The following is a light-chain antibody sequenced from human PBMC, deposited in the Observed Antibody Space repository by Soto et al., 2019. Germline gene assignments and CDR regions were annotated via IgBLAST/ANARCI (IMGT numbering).Light chain of an antibody. Sequence: ETVLTQSPGTLSLSPGERATLSCRASQTIRSNYLAWYRQTPGQDPRHLIYGTSNRATGIADRFSGSGSGTDFTLIISRLEPEDFALYYCQQYGSSPWTFGQGTKVEI. CDR3: QQYGSSPWT. CDR1: QTIRSNY. CDR2: GTS. J-gene: IGKJ1*01. V-gene: IGKV3-20*01.